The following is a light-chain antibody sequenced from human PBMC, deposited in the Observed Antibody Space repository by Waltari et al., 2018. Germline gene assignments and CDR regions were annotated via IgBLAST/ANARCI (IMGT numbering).Light chain of an antibody. CDR1: NSDIDDYNY. CDR3: CSYTSTTTV. CDR2: DIT. V-gene: IGLV2-14*03. J-gene: IGLJ3*02. Sequence: QSALTQPASVSGSPGQSITISCTGSNSDIDDYNYVSWYQQQTGKAPKLIIYDITNRPSGVFKLFSGSKSGNTISLTISGLRAEDEAKYDCCSYTSTTTVFGGGTEVTVL.